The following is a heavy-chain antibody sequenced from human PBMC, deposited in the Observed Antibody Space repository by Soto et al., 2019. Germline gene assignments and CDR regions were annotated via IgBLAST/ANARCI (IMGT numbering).Heavy chain of an antibody. Sequence: GESLKISGKGSGYSFPSQWIGWVRQTPWKGLEWMGSIYPSDSDTRYSPSFQGQVIISADKSIRTAYLEWSSLKASDSAMYYCVRIPHSTTSYHDNSYGRDVWGQG. CDR2: IYPSDSDT. D-gene: IGHD3-9*01. J-gene: IGHJ6*02. CDR1: GYSFPSQW. V-gene: IGHV5-51*01. CDR3: VRIPHSTTSYHDNSYGRDV.